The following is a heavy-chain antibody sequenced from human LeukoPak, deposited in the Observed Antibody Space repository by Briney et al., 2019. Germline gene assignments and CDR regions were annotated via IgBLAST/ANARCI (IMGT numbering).Heavy chain of an antibody. J-gene: IGHJ4*02. V-gene: IGHV1-8*01. CDR3: ASYNGYAK. CDR2: VSPNSGDS. CDR1: GYTFTSYD. D-gene: IGHD5-12*01. Sequence: ASVKVSCKTSGYTFTSYDINWLRQTTGQGPEWMGRVSPNSGDSDYAQKFQGRVTMTRDTSISTAYMELSSLTYEDTAVYYCASYNGYAKWGQGTLVTVSS.